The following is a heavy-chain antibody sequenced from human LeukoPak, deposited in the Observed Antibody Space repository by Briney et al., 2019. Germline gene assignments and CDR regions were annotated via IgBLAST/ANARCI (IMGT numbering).Heavy chain of an antibody. J-gene: IGHJ4*02. CDR2: VSYDGSNK. CDR3: AREEWLVGGGFDY. V-gene: IGHV3-30*04. CDR1: GFTFSSYA. D-gene: IGHD6-19*01. Sequence: GRSLRLSCAASGFTFSSYAMHWVRQAPGKGLEWVAVVSYDGSNKYYADSVKGRFTISRDNSKNTLYLQMNSLRAEDTAVYYCAREEWLVGGGFDYWGQGTLVTVSS.